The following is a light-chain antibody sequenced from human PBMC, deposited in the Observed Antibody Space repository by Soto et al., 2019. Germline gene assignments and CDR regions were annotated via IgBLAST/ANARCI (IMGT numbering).Light chain of an antibody. J-gene: IGKJ1*01. V-gene: IGKV1-33*01. CDR3: QQYDA. Sequence: DIQMTQSPSSLSASVGDSVTITCQASQDITDYLNWYQQKPGKAPKLLIYDTSNLETGVPSRFSGSGSGTDFTFTISSLQPEDIATYYCQQYDAFGQGTKVEIK. CDR2: DTS. CDR1: QDITDY.